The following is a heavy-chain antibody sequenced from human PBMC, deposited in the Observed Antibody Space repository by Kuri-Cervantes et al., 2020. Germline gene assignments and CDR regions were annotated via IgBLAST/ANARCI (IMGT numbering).Heavy chain of an antibody. J-gene: IGHJ5*02. V-gene: IGHV3-53*01. CDR1: RFPVSSNY. CDR2: TYSGGST. D-gene: IGHD1-26*01. Sequence: EFLNISCAASRFPVSSNYMSWVRQVPGKGLEWVSVTYSGGSTYYADSVKGRFTISRDNSKNTLYLQMNSLRAEDTALYYCARSWELLGWFYPWGQGTLVTVSS. CDR3: ARSWELLGWFYP.